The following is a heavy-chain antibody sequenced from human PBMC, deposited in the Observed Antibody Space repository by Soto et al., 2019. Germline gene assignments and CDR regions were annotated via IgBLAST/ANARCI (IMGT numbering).Heavy chain of an antibody. D-gene: IGHD1-26*01. Sequence: QLQLQESGPGLVKPSETLSLTCTVSGGSINSNIHYWGWVRQTPGKGLEWIGRVYYSGSTSYNPSPQSRVTIPADTSKNQCSLRLNSVTAADTAVYYCARRVGGNYFNWYIDLWGRGTLVTVSS. CDR1: GGSINSNIHY. CDR3: ARRVGGNYFNWYIDL. J-gene: IGHJ2*01. CDR2: VYYSGST. V-gene: IGHV4-39*01.